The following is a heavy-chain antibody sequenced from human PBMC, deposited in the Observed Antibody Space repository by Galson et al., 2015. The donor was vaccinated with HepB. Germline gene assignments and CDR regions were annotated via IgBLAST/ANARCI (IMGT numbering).Heavy chain of an antibody. J-gene: IGHJ4*02. CDR2: ISYGSHK. CDR1: GFIFSNYG. D-gene: IGHD6-19*01. V-gene: IGHV3-30*03. Sequence: SLRLSCAASGFIFSNYGMYWVRQAPGKGLEWVAAISYGSHKYHADSVRGRFTISRDNSKNTLYLQMNGLSADDTAVYYCARDPREQWLVPTFLFDSWGQGTLVTVSS. CDR3: ARDPREQWLVPTFLFDS.